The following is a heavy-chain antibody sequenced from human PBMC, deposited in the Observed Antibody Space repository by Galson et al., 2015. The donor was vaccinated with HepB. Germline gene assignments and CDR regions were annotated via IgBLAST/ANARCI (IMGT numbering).Heavy chain of an antibody. J-gene: IGHJ6*02. CDR3: ARDSVEGAYYYYGMDV. Sequence: SLRLSCAASGFTFSDYYMSWIRQAPGKGLEWVSYISSSSGYTNYADSVKGRFTISRDNAKNSLYLQMNSLRAEDTAVYYCARDSVEGAYYYYGMDVWGQGTTVTVSS. D-gene: IGHD5-24*01. CDR1: GFTFSDYY. V-gene: IGHV3-11*06. CDR2: ISSSSGYT.